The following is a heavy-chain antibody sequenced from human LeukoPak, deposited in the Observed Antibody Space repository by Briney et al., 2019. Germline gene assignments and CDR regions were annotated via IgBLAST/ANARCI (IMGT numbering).Heavy chain of an antibody. CDR1: GGSIITYY. V-gene: IGHV4-4*07. Sequence: SETLSLTCSVSGGSIITYYWSWIRQPAGKGLEWIGRIYTSGTTNYNPSLKSRVTMSVDTSKNQFSLKLSSVTAADTAVYYCARVYYDFWSGFERDAFDIWGQGTMVTVSS. J-gene: IGHJ3*02. CDR3: ARVYYDFWSGFERDAFDI. CDR2: IYTSGTT. D-gene: IGHD3-3*01.